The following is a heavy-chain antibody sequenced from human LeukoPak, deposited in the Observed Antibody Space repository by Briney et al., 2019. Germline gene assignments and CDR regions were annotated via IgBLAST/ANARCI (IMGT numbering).Heavy chain of an antibody. D-gene: IGHD1-26*01. V-gene: IGHV4-4*07. CDR3: ARVAVGANYYYYMDV. CDR2: IYTSGST. Sequence: PSETLSLTCTVSGGSISSYYWSWIRQPAGKGLEWIGRIYTSGSTNYNPSLKSRVTMSVDTSKNQFSLKLSSVTAADTAVYYCARVAVGANYYYYMDVWGKGTTVTISS. J-gene: IGHJ6*03. CDR1: GGSISSYY.